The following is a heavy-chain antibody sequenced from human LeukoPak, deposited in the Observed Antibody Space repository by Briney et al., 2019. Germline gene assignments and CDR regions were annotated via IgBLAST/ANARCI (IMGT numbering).Heavy chain of an antibody. Sequence: SETLSLTCTVSGGSISSYYWSWIRQPPRKGLEWIGYIYYSGTTKYNPSLKSRVSVSVDTSKNQFSLKLSSVTAADTAVYYCARTLSSGYPDYFYYMDVWGKGTTVTISS. D-gene: IGHD3-22*01. J-gene: IGHJ6*03. CDR1: GGSISSYY. CDR3: ARTLSSGYPDYFYYMDV. V-gene: IGHV4-59*01. CDR2: IYYSGTT.